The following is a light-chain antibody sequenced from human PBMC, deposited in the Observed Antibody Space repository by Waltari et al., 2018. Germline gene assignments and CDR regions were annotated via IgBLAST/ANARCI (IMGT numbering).Light chain of an antibody. CDR2: GRS. V-gene: IGKV3-20*01. J-gene: IGKJ2*01. CDR1: QGDSRSL. CDR3: QQYITSPRMYI. Sequence: ASQGDSRSLLAWYQQKPGQAPRLLIYGRSTRATGIPDRFSASGSGTDFTLTISRLEPEDFAVYYCQQYITSPRMYIFGQGTKLEMK.